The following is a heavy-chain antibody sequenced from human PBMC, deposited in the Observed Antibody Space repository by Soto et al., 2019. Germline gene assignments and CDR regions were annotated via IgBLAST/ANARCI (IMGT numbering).Heavy chain of an antibody. J-gene: IGHJ6*03. V-gene: IGHV3-23*01. CDR2: ISGSGGST. Sequence: PGGSLRLSCAASGFTFSSYAMSWVRQAPGKGLEWVSAISGSGGSTYYADSVKGRFTISRDNSKNTLYLQMNSLRAEDTAVYYCAKDTSDILTGYYYYYYYMDVWGKGTTVTVSS. CDR1: GFTFSSYA. CDR3: AKDTSDILTGYYYYYYYMDV. D-gene: IGHD3-9*01.